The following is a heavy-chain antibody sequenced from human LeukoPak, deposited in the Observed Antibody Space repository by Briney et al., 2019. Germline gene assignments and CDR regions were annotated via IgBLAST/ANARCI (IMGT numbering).Heavy chain of an antibody. CDR1: GFTFRSYA. CDR2: ISSSSSYI. CDR3: ARGLDVRLGACLDY. V-gene: IGHV3-21*01. J-gene: IGHJ4*02. D-gene: IGHD3-16*01. Sequence: GGSLRLSCAASGFTFRSYAMSWVRQAPGKGLEWVSSISSSSSYIYYADSVKGRFTISRDNAKNSLYLQMNSLRAEDTAVYYCARGLDVRLGACLDYWGQGTLVTVSS.